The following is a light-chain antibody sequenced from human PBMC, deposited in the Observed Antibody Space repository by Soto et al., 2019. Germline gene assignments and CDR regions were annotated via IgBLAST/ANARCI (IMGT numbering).Light chain of an antibody. CDR2: SHD. CDR1: SSSIGRNA. V-gene: IGLV1-44*01. CDR3: VAWDDSLKGPV. Sequence: QSVLTQPPSASGTPGQRVTISCSGSSSSIGRNAVNWYQQLPGAAPKLLIYSHDQRPSGVPDRFSGSKSGTSASLAISGLQSEDEADYYCVAWDDSLKGPVFGGGTKVTVL. J-gene: IGLJ3*02.